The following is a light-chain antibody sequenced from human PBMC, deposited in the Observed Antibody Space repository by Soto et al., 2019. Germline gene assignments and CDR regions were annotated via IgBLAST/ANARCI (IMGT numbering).Light chain of an antibody. Sequence: QSVLTQPPSASGTPGRRVTISCSGSTSNIGSNSVNWYQQFPGTAPKLLIYSSDKRPSGVPDRFSGSKSGTSASLAISGLQSEDEADYFCAAWDDSLDGLVFGGGTKLTVL. CDR2: SSD. CDR1: TSNIGSNS. V-gene: IGLV1-44*01. J-gene: IGLJ2*01. CDR3: AAWDDSLDGLV.